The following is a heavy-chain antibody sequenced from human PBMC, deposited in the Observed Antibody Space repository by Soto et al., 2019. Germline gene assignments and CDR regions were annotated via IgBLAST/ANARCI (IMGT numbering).Heavy chain of an antibody. Sequence: GGSLRLSCAASGFTFSSYSMNWVRQAPGKGLEWVSYISSSSSTIYYADSVKGRFTISRDNAKNSLYLQMNSLRAEDTAVYYCARSSYYSGWDYYGMDVWGQGTTVTVSS. V-gene: IGHV3-48*01. J-gene: IGHJ6*02. CDR2: ISSSSSTI. CDR3: ARSSYYSGWDYYGMDV. CDR1: GFTFSSYS. D-gene: IGHD6-19*01.